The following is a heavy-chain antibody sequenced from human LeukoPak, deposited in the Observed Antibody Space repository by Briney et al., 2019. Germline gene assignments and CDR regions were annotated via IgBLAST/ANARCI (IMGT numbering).Heavy chain of an antibody. CDR3: ARCPPGGSGSYTLCYGMDV. Sequence: ASVKVSCKASGGTFSSYAISWVRQAPGQGLEWMGRIIPIFGIADYAQKFQGRVTITADKSTSTAYMELSSLRSKDTAVSYCARCPPGGSGSYTLCYGMDVWGQGTTVTVSS. CDR1: GGTFSSYA. D-gene: IGHD3-10*01. V-gene: IGHV1-69*04. CDR2: IIPIFGIA. J-gene: IGHJ6*02.